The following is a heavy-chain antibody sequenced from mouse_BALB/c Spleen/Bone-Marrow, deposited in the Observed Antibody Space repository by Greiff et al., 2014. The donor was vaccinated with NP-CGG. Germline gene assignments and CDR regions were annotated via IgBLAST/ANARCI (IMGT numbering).Heavy chain of an antibody. Sequence: QVQLKESGAELARPGASVKLSCKASGYTFTSYWMQWIKQRPGKGLEWIGAIYPGDGDTTYTQKFKGKATLTADKSSSTAYMQLSSLASDDSAVYYCARSRGWYFDVWGAGTTVTVSA. J-gene: IGHJ1*01. V-gene: IGHV1-87*01. CDR1: GYTFTSYW. CDR2: IYPGDGDT. CDR3: ARSRGWYFDV.